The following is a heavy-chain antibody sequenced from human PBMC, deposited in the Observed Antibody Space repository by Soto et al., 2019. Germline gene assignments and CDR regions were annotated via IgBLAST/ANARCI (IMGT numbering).Heavy chain of an antibody. V-gene: IGHV3-74*01. Sequence: EVQLVESGGGLVQPGGSLRLSCVASGFIFSNCWMHWVRQAPGMGLVWVSHINSDGSSTTYADSVKGRFTISRDNAKNTLYLQMNSLRAEDTAVYYCANGVVPAAAFDYWGQGTLVTVSS. CDR2: INSDGSST. CDR1: GFIFSNCW. J-gene: IGHJ4*02. CDR3: ANGVVPAAAFDY. D-gene: IGHD2-2*01.